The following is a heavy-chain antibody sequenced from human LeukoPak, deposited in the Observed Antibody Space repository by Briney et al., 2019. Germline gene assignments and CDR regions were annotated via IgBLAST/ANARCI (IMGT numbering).Heavy chain of an antibody. CDR3: ARAEPPPSSGTPYYYYGMDV. D-gene: IGHD6-19*01. J-gene: IGHJ6*02. CDR1: GGSISSSTHY. V-gene: IGHV4-39*07. Sequence: PSETLSLTCTVSGGSISSSTHYWGWTRQPPGKGLEWIASIHYSGTTYYNPSLDSRISTSVDTSKNQFSLRLSSVTAADTAVYYCARAEPPPSSGTPYYYYGMDVWGQGTTVTVSS. CDR2: IHYSGTT.